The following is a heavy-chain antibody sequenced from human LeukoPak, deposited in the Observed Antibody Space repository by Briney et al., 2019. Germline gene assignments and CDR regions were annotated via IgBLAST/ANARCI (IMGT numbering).Heavy chain of an antibody. Sequence: ASVKVSCKASGYTFTGYYLHWVRQAPGQGLEWMGWINPNSGGTNYAQKFQGRVTMTRDTSISTAYMELSRLRSDDTAVYYCARDRGVDYCSGGSCSHYYYYMDVWGKGTTVTVSS. V-gene: IGHV1-2*02. CDR3: ARDRGVDYCSGGSCSHYYYYMDV. CDR2: INPNSGGT. CDR1: GYTFTGYY. D-gene: IGHD2-15*01. J-gene: IGHJ6*03.